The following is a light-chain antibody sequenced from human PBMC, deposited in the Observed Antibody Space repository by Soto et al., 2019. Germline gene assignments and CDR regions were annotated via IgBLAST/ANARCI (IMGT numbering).Light chain of an antibody. CDR2: QIS. Sequence: DVVLTQTPLSSPVTLGQPASISCRPSQSLVYSDGYIYLSWLQQRPGQPPRLLTYQISNLFSGVPGRFSGSGSGTDFTLKISRVEAEDVAVYYCMQFANFPRTFGQGTKLE. J-gene: IGKJ1*01. V-gene: IGKV2-24*01. CDR3: MQFANFPRT. CDR1: QSLVYSDGYIY.